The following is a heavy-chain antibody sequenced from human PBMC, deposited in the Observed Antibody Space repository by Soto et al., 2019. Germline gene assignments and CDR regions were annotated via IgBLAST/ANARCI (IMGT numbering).Heavy chain of an antibody. D-gene: IGHD6-19*01. CDR2: INAGNGNT. CDR3: ARDGAVGGNIKFDY. V-gene: IGHV1-3*01. Sequence: ASVKFSCKASRYSFSTYGIHWVRQAPERRSEWLGWINAGNGNTQYSQKFQGRVTITRDTSANTAYMGLSSQRSEDTAVYYCARDGAVGGNIKFDYWGQGALVTVSS. J-gene: IGHJ4*02. CDR1: RYSFSTYG.